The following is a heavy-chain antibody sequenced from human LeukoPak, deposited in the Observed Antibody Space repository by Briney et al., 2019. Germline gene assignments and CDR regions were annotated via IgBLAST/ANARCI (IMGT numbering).Heavy chain of an antibody. CDR1: GYSFTSYW. V-gene: IGHV5-51*01. J-gene: IGHJ4*02. CDR3: ARPRLSYGTGYFDY. D-gene: IGHD5-18*01. Sequence: GESLKISCKGSGYSFTSYWIGWVRQMPGKGLEWMGIIYPGDPDTRYSPSFQCQVTISADKSISTAYLQWSSLKASDTAMYYCARPRLSYGTGYFDYWGQGTLVTVSS. CDR2: IYPGDPDT.